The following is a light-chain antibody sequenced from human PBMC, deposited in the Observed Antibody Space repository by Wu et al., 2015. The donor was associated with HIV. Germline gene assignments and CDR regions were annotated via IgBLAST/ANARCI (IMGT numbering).Light chain of an antibody. CDR2: GAS. CDR1: QSIATS. V-gene: IGKV1-39*01. Sequence: DIQLTQSPSSLSASVGDKITITCQSSQSIATSLTWYQHKSGEAPKVLIHGASNLQSGVPSRFRGSGSGTDFILTISSLQPEDFATYYCQQGYSVPWTFGQGTNVELK. J-gene: IGKJ1*01. CDR3: QQGYSVPWT.